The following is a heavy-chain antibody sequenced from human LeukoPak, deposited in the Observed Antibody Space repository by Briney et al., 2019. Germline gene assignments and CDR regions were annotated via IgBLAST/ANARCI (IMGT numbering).Heavy chain of an antibody. CDR1: GGSISSYY. CDR2: IYYSGST. J-gene: IGHJ6*02. Sequence: SETLSLTCTVSGGSISSYYWSWIRQPPGKGLEWIGYIYYSGSTNYNPSLKSRVTISVDTSKNQFSLKLSSVTAADTAVYYCARWIRDYYYYYGMDVWGQGTTVTVSS. CDR3: ARWIRDYYYYYGMDV. V-gene: IGHV4-59*08. D-gene: IGHD2-2*03.